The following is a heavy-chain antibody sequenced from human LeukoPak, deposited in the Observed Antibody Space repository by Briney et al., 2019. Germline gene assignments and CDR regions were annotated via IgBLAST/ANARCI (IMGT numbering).Heavy chain of an antibody. V-gene: IGHV3-21*01. J-gene: IGHJ3*02. CDR2: ISSSSSYI. Sequence: PGGSLRLSCAASGFTFSSYGINWGRQAPGKWLEWVSSISSSSSYIYYAYSVKGRFTISRDNAKNSLYLQMNSLRAEDTAVYYCARDQRLSGGDDIWGQGTMVTVSS. D-gene: IGHD3-16*01. CDR1: GFTFSSYG. CDR3: ARDQRLSGGDDI.